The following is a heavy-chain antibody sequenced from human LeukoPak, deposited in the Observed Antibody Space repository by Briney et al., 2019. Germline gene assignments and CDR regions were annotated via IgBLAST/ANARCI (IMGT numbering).Heavy chain of an antibody. CDR1: GFTFSSYA. CDR3: ARDRRPLRYDILTGFSGYYYYYMDV. J-gene: IGHJ6*03. V-gene: IGHV3-30*04. CDR2: ISYDGSNK. Sequence: PGGSLRLSCTASGFTFSSYAMHWVRQAPGKGLEWVAVISYDGSNKYYADSVKGRFTISRDNSKNTLYLQMNSLRAEDTAVYYCARDRRPLRYDILTGFSGYYYYYMDVWGKGTTVTVSS. D-gene: IGHD3-9*01.